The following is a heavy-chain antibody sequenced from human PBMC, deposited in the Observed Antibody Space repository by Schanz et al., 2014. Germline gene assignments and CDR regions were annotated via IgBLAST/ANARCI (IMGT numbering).Heavy chain of an antibody. CDR3: ATAEDASGSYGLPACGV. Sequence: QVQLVQSGAEVKKPGSSVKVSCKASGGTFRSYTVSWVRQAPGQGLEWMGRITPTLGKVDYAQKFQGRVTITADISTSTAYMELSSLRSQDTAVYYCATAEDASGSYGLPACGVWGQGTTVIVSS. V-gene: IGHV1-69*08. CDR1: GGTFRSYT. CDR2: ITPTLGKV. J-gene: IGHJ6*02. D-gene: IGHD3-10*01.